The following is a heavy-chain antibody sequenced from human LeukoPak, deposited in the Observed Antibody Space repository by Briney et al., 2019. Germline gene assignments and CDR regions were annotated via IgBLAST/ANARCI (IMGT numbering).Heavy chain of an antibody. CDR2: IYYSGST. V-gene: IGHV4-39*01. Sequence: SETLSLTCTVSGGSISSSSYYWGWIRQPPGKWLEWIGSIYYSGSTYYDPSLKRRGTISVDTSKNQFYLKLSSVTAADTAVYYCYYYYYGMDVWGQGTTVTASS. CDR3: YYYYYGMDV. J-gene: IGHJ6*02. CDR1: GGSISSSSYY.